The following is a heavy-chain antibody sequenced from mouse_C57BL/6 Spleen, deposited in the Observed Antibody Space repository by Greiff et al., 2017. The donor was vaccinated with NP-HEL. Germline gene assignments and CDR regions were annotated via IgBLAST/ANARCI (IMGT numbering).Heavy chain of an antibody. V-gene: IGHV2-9-1*01. CDR1: GFSLTSYA. Sequence: VKLVESGPGLVAPSQSLSITCTVSGFSLTSYAISWVRQPPGKGLEWLGVIWTGGGTTYNSALKSRLSISKDNSKSQVFLKRNSLQTDDTARYDCARNRDGYSFYYAMDYWGQGTSVTVSS. J-gene: IGHJ4*01. D-gene: IGHD2-3*01. CDR2: IWTGGGT. CDR3: ARNRDGYSFYYAMDY.